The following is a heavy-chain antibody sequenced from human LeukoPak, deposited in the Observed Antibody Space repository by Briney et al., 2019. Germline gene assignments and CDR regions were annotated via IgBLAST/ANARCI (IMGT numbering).Heavy chain of an antibody. D-gene: IGHD1-26*01. CDR3: AKSGPWEHPDY. CDR1: GFTFSSYA. Sequence: GGSLRLSCAASGFTFSSYAMNWVRQAPGKGLEWVSGIRDSGDSTYYADSVKGRFTIYRHNYKNTLDLQMNSLRAEDTAVYYCAKSGPWEHPDYWGQGTLVSVSS. CDR2: IRDSGDST. J-gene: IGHJ4*02. V-gene: IGHV3-23*01.